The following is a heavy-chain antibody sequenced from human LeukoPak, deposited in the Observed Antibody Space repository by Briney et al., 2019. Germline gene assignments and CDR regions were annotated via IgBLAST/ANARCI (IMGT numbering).Heavy chain of an antibody. D-gene: IGHD3-9*01. V-gene: IGHV3-53*01. J-gene: IGHJ4*02. CDR3: ARGRGRYFDSFDY. Sequence: GGSLRLSCAASGFTVSSNYMSWVRQAPGKGLGWVSVIYSGGSTYYADSVKGRFTISRDNSKNTLYLQMNSLRAEDTAVYYCARGRGRYFDSFDYWGQGTLVTVSS. CDR2: IYSGGST. CDR1: GFTVSSNY.